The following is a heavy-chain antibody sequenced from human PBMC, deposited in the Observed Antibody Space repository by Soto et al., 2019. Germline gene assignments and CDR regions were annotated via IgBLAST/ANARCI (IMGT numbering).Heavy chain of an antibody. V-gene: IGHV4-39*01. CDR2: IYYSGST. Sequence: PSETLSLTCTVSGGSISSSSYYWGWIRQPPGKGLEWIGSIYYSGSTYYNPSLKSRVTISVDTSKNQFSLKLSSVTAADTAVYYCAGASSMVRGVIYWFDPWGQGTLVTVSS. J-gene: IGHJ5*02. CDR3: AGASSMVRGVIYWFDP. D-gene: IGHD3-10*01. CDR1: GGSISSSSYY.